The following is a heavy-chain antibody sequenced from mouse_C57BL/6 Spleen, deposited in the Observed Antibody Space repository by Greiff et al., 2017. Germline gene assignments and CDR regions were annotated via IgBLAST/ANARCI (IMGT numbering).Heavy chain of an antibody. V-gene: IGHV1-26*01. CDR2: INPNNGGT. CDR1: GYTFTDYY. CDR3: ARGEGLNAY. J-gene: IGHJ3*01. Sequence: EVQLQQSGPELVKPGASVKISCKASGYTFTDYYMNWVKQSHGKSLEWIGDINPNNGGTSYNQKFKGKATLTVDKSSSTAYMELRSLTSEDSAVYYCARGEGLNAYWGQGTLVTVSA.